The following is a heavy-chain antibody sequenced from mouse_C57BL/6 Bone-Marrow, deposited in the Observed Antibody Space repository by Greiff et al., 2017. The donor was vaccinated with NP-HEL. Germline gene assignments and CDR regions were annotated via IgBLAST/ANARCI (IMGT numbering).Heavy chain of an antibody. CDR2: ISYDGSN. D-gene: IGHD2-4*01. CDR1: GYSITSGYY. Sequence: EVKLMESGPGLVKPSQSLSLTCSVTGYSITSGYYWNWIRQFPGNKLEWMGYISYDGSNNYNPSLKNRISITRDTSKNQFFLKLNSVTTEDTATYYCARVEIYYDYPWFAYWGQGTLVTVSA. V-gene: IGHV3-6*01. J-gene: IGHJ3*01. CDR3: ARVEIYYDYPWFAY.